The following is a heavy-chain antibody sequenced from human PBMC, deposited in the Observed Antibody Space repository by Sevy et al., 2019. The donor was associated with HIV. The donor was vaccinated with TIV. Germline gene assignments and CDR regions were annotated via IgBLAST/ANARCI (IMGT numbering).Heavy chain of an antibody. J-gene: IGHJ4*02. CDR3: AREGGYSIDWSPGNY. Sequence: GGSLRLSCGVSGFPFSRHAMHWVRQAPGKGLEWVALISYDGSHKYYADSVKGRFTISRDDSKNTLSLQMNSLRPEDTAVYYCAREGGYSIDWSPGNYWGQGTLVTVSS. V-gene: IGHV3-30-3*01. CDR2: ISYDGSHK. D-gene: IGHD6-19*01. CDR1: GFPFSRHA.